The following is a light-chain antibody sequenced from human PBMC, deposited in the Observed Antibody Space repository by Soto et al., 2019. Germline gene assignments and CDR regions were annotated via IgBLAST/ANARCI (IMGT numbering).Light chain of an antibody. J-gene: IGLJ1*01. CDR3: SSYTSSSTQV. CDR2: DVS. Sequence: QSALTQPASVSGSPGQSTTISCTGTSSDVGGYNYVSWYQQHPGKAPKLMIYDVSNRPSGVSNRFSGSKSGNTASLTISGLQAEDEADYYCSSYTSSSTQVFGTGTKLTVL. V-gene: IGLV2-14*01. CDR1: SSDVGGYNY.